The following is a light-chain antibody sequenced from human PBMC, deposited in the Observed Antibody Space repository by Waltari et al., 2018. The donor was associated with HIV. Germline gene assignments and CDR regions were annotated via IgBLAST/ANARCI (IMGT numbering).Light chain of an antibody. CDR1: SFEAGIYNF. J-gene: IGLJ2*01. Sequence: HSALTQPASVSGSPGQSVTIPCSGISFEAGIYNFVSWYQQHPAKAPRLLLYGVVNRSPGTPYRFSGSKSGDTASLTISGLQSDDEAYYYCATHSTTDFFLFGGGTKLTVL. V-gene: IGLV2-14*01. CDR2: GVV. CDR3: ATHSTTDFFL.